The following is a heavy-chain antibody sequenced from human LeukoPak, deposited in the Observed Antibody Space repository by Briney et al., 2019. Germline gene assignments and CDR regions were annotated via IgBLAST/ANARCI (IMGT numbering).Heavy chain of an antibody. CDR1: GFTFSNYW. V-gene: IGHV3-74*03. Sequence: PGGSLRLSCAASGFTFSNYWVHWVRQAPGKGLVWVSRINRDGSTTKYADSVKGRFTVSRVNAKNTLNLQMNSLRAEDTAVYYCARDKKSGESSEIDYWGQGTLVTVSS. CDR2: INRDGSTT. CDR3: ARDKKSGESSEIDY. J-gene: IGHJ4*02. D-gene: IGHD3-10*01.